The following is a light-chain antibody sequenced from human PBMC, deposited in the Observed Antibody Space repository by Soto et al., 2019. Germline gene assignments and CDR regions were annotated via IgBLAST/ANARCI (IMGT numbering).Light chain of an antibody. J-gene: IGLJ3*02. Sequence: QSVLTQPPSASGSPGQSVTISCTGTSSDVGDYNYVSWYQQHPGKAPKFMIYEVSMRPSGVPDRFSGSKSGNTASLTVSGLQAEDEADYYCSSYAGSNNWVFGGGTKLTV. CDR1: SSDVGDYNY. CDR3: SSYAGSNNWV. V-gene: IGLV2-8*01. CDR2: EVS.